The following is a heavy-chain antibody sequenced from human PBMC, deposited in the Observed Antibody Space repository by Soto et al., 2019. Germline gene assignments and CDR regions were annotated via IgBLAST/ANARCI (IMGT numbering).Heavy chain of an antibody. J-gene: IGHJ5*02. V-gene: IGHV4-34*01. CDR2: INHSGST. CDR1: GGSFSGYY. CDR3: ARGLAKSSSKRRWVWFDP. Sequence: PSETLSLTCAVYGGSFSGYYWSWIRQPPGTGLEWIGEINHSGSTNYNPSLKSRVTISVDTSKNQFSLKLSSVTAADTAVYCCARGLAKSSSKRRWVWFDPWGQGTLVTVSS. D-gene: IGHD6-6*01.